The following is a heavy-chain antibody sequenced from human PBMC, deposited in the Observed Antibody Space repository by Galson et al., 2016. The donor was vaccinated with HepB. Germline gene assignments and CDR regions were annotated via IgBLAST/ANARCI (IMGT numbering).Heavy chain of an antibody. CDR2: ISYDGTNK. V-gene: IGHV3-30*18. CDR1: GFTFSGYV. Sequence: SLRLSCAASGFTFSGYVMAWVRLAPGKGLEWVAVISYDGTNKYYADSVKGRFTISRDNSKNTLYLQINSLRAEDTAVYYCAKVVGRFGSGGDAFDIWGQGTMVTVSS. CDR3: AKVVGRFGSGGDAFDI. D-gene: IGHD3-10*01. J-gene: IGHJ3*02.